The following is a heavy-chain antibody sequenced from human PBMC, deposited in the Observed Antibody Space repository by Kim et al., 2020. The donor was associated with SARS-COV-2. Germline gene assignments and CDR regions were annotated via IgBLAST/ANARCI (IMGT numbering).Heavy chain of an antibody. CDR2: IDPSDSYT. Sequence: GESLKISCKGSGYSFTSYWISWVRQMPGKGLEWMGRIDPSDSYTNYSPSFQGHVTISADKSISTAYLQWSSLKASDTAMYYCARPQTGDDILTGYYSPFDAFDIWGQGTMVTVSS. V-gene: IGHV5-10-1*01. CDR3: ARPQTGDDILTGYYSPFDAFDI. J-gene: IGHJ3*02. D-gene: IGHD3-9*01. CDR1: GYSFTSYW.